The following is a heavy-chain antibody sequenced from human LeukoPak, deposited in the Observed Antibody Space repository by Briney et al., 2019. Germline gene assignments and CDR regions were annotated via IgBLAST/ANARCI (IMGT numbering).Heavy chain of an antibody. J-gene: IGHJ4*02. CDR3: ARDGGSYYFDY. CDR1: GFTVSSNY. Sequence: GGSLRLSCAASGFTVSSNYMSWVRQTPGKGLEWVSVIYVGGSAYYADSVKGRFTISGDSSKNTLYLQMNSLRAEDTAVYYCARDGGSYYFDYWGQGTLVTVS. CDR2: IYVGGSA. D-gene: IGHD1-26*01. V-gene: IGHV3-53*01.